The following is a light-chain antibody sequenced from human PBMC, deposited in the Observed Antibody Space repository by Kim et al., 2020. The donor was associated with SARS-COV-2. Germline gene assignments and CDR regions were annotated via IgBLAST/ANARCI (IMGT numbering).Light chain of an antibody. J-gene: IGKJ2*01. CDR1: QSVLYSSNNQNY. CDR3: QQYYSTPYT. V-gene: IGKV4-1*01. CDR2: WAS. Sequence: RATINCKSSQSVLYSSNNQNYLAWYQQKPGQPPKLLIYWASTREYGVPDRFSGGGSGTDFTLTISSLQAEDVAVYYCQQYYSTPYTFGQGTKLEI.